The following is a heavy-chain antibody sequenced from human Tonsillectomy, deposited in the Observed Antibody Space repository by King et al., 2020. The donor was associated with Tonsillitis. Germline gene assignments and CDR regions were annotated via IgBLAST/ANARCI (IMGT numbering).Heavy chain of an antibody. V-gene: IGHV1-46*03. Sequence: QLVQSGAEVKKPGASVKVSCKASGYTFTSYYMHWVRQAPGQGLEWRGIINPSGGSTSYAQKFQGRLTMTRDTSTTTVYMELSSLRSEDTAVYYCARVDGRNYYDSSGPWGQGTMVTVSS. CDR2: INPSGGST. CDR1: GYTFTSYY. CDR3: ARVDGRNYYDSSGP. D-gene: IGHD3-22*01. J-gene: IGHJ3*01.